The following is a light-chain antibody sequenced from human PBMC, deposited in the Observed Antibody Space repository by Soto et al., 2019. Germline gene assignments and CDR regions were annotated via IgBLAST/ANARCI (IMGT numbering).Light chain of an antibody. Sequence: IVRPQYPVTLSVSPGERVTLSCRASETVRTNLAWFQQKPGQTPRLLIFGASTRATGIPTRFTGSGSGTDLTLTISRLEPEDFAVYYCQHYGNSPLTFGQGTRLEI. J-gene: IGKJ5*01. V-gene: IGKV3-15*01. CDR2: GAS. CDR3: QHYGNSPLT. CDR1: ETVRTN.